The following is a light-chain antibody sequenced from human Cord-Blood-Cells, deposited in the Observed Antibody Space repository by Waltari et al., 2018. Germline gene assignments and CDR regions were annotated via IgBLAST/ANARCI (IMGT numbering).Light chain of an antibody. CDR2: DAS. Sequence: EIVLTQSPATLSLSPGERATLSCRASQSVSSYLAWYQQKPGQAPRLLIYDASNRATGISARFSGSGSGTDFTRTISSLEPEDFAVYYCQQRSNWPYTFGQGTKLEIK. J-gene: IGKJ2*01. CDR3: QQRSNWPYT. CDR1: QSVSSY. V-gene: IGKV3-11*01.